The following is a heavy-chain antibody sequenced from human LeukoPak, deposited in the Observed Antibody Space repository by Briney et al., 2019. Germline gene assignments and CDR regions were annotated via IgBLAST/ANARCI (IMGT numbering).Heavy chain of an antibody. J-gene: IGHJ6*02. CDR3: AKGPWVAARKNLFYYYGMDV. V-gene: IGHV3-15*01. CDR2: IKSKTDGGTT. Sequence: PGGSLRLSCAASGFTFSNAWMSWVRQAPGKGLEWVGRIKSKTDGGTTDYAAPVKGRFTISRDDSKNTLYLQMNSLRAEDTAVYYCAKGPWVAARKNLFYYYGMDVWGQGTTVTVSS. D-gene: IGHD2-15*01. CDR1: GFTFSNAW.